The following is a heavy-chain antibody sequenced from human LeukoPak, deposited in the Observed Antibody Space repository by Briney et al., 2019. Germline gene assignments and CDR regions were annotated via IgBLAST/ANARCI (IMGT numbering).Heavy chain of an antibody. D-gene: IGHD2-2*02. CDR2: IYSGGST. J-gene: IGHJ6*02. Sequence: PGGSLRLSCAASGFTVSSNYMSWVRQAPGKGLERVSVIYSGGSTYYADSVKGRFTISSENSKNTLYLQMNSLRAEDTAVYYCARRIVVVPAAIGYGMDVWGQGTTVTVSS. CDR3: ARRIVVVPAAIGYGMDV. CDR1: GFTVSSNY. V-gene: IGHV3-66*01.